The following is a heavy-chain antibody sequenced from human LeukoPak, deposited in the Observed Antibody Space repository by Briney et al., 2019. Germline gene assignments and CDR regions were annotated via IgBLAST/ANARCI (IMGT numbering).Heavy chain of an antibody. D-gene: IGHD2-2*01. CDR1: GFTFGSYA. V-gene: IGHV3-23*01. CDR2: ISGSGGST. Sequence: PGGSLRLSCAASGFTFGSYAMSWVRQAPGKGLEWVSAISGSGGSTYYADSVKGRFTISRDNSKNTLYLQMNSLRAEDTAVYYCAKSGRIVAVPAAMGFVYWGQGTLVTVSS. J-gene: IGHJ4*02. CDR3: AKSGRIVAVPAAMGFVY.